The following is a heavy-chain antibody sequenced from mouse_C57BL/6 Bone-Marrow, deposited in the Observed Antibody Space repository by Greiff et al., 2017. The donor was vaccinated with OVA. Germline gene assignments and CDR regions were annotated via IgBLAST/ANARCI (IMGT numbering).Heavy chain of an antibody. CDR2: INPGSGGT. V-gene: IGHV1-54*01. CDR3: ALRPLYYSNYRCAMDY. J-gene: IGHJ4*01. Sequence: VKLVESGAELVRPGPSVKVSCKASGYAFTNYLIEWVKQRPGQGLEWIGVINPGSGGTNYNEKFKGKATLTADKSSSTAYMQLSSLTSEDSAVYFCALRPLYYSNYRCAMDYWGQGTSVTVSS. D-gene: IGHD2-5*01. CDR1: GYAFTNYL.